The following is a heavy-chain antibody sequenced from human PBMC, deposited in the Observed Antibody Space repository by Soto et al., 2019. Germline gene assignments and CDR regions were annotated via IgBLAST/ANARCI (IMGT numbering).Heavy chain of an antibody. D-gene: IGHD1-20*01. CDR3: ARGLNLYYFDY. V-gene: IGHV1-3*01. CDR2: INAGNGNT. J-gene: IGHJ4*02. CDR1: GYTFTSYA. Sequence: QVQLVQSGAEVKKPGASVKVSCKASGYTFTSYAMHWVRQAPGQRLEWMGWINAGNGNTKYSQKFEGRVTITRDTSASTAYMELSSLRSEETAVYYCARGLNLYYFDYWGQGTLVTVSS.